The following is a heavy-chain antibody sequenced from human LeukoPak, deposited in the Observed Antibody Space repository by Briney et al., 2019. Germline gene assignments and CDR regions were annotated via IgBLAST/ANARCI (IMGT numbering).Heavy chain of an antibody. CDR3: ARGRKRGAAAGPVFDY. CDR2: INHSGST. V-gene: IGHV4-34*01. D-gene: IGHD6-13*01. CDR1: GGSFSGYY. Sequence: NSSETLSLTCAVYGGSFSGYYWSWIRQPPGKGLEWIGEINHSGSTNYNPSLKSRVTISVDTSKNQFSLKLSSVTAADTAAYYCARGRKRGAAAGPVFDYWGQGTLVTVSS. J-gene: IGHJ4*02.